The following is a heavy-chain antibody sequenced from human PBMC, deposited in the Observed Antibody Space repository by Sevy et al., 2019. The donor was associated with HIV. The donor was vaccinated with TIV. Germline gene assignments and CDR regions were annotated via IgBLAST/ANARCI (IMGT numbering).Heavy chain of an antibody. CDR2: IYPGDSHT. D-gene: IGHD2-15*01. CDR1: GYTFTRYW. CDR3: ATLAGNCNTTHCSSHGYFDN. Sequence: GESLKISCQASGYTFTRYWIGWVRQLPGKGLEWMGIIYPGDSHTLCSPSFQGQVTISADKSITTAYLQWNSLTASDTAMFYCATLAGNCNTTHCSSHGYFDNWGQRTLVTVSS. V-gene: IGHV5-51*01. J-gene: IGHJ4*02.